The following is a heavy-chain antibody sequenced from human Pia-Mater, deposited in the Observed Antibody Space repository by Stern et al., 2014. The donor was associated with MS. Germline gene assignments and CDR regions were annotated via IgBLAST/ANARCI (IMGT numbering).Heavy chain of an antibody. CDR2: IRGKGNNYAT. J-gene: IGHJ4*02. Sequence: QLVQSGGGLVQPGGSLKLSCAVSGFNFSGSAMHWVRQASGKGLEWVGRIRGKGNNYATAYAASVEGRFIISRDDSKNMAYLQMNSLKSEDTALYYCTSLIDYWGQGTLVTVSP. V-gene: IGHV3-73*01. CDR3: TSLIDY. CDR1: GFNFSGSA.